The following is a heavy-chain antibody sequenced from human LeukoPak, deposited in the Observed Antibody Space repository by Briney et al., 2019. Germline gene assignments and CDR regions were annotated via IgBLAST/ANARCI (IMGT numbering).Heavy chain of an antibody. CDR2: IIPIFGTA. CDR3: ARDRSSILWFGERHADAFDI. CDR1: GGTFSSYA. J-gene: IGHJ3*02. V-gene: IGHV1-69*13. Sequence: SVKVSCKASGGTFSSYAISWVRQAPGQGLEWMGGIIPIFGTANYAQKFQGRVTITADESTSTAYMELSSLRSEDTAVYYCARDRSSILWFGERHADAFDIWGQGTMVTVSS. D-gene: IGHD3-10*01.